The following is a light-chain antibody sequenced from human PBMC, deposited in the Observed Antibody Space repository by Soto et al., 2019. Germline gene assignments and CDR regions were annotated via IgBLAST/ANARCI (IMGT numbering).Light chain of an antibody. CDR2: AAS. J-gene: IGKJ2*01. Sequence: DIQMTQSPSSLSASVGDRVTITCRASQSISSYLNWYQQKPGKAPKLLIYAASSLQSGVPSRFSGSASGTDFTLTISSLQPEDFATYYCQQSYSTPYPFGQGTKLEIK. CDR1: QSISSY. V-gene: IGKV1-39*01. CDR3: QQSYSTPYP.